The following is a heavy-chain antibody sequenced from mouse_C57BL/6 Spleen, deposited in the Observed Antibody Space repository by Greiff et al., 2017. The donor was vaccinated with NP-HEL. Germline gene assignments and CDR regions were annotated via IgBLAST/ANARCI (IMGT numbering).Heavy chain of an antibody. Sequence: VQLQQSGPGLVKPSQSLSLTCSVTGYSITSGYYWNWLRQFPGNKLEWLGYISYDGSNNYNPSLKNRISITRDTSKNQFFLKLNSVTTEDTATYYCARVDGYPYFDYWGQGTTLTVSS. CDR2: ISYDGSN. J-gene: IGHJ2*01. CDR1: GYSITSGYY. CDR3: ARVDGYPYFDY. D-gene: IGHD2-3*01. V-gene: IGHV3-6*01.